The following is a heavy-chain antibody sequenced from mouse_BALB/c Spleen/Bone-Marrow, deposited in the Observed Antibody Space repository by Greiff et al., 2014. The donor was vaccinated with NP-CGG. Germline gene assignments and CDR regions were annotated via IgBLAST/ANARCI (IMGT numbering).Heavy chain of an antibody. D-gene: IGHD1-1*01. CDR1: GFTFSDYG. CDR2: ICTLAYSI. J-gene: IGHJ1*01. V-gene: IGHV5-15*02. CDR3: ARDQVYYYDGCYGYFDD. Sequence: EVKLMESGGGLVQPGGSRKLSCAASGFTFSDYGMAWVRQAPGKGPEWVAFICTLAYSIYYADTVTGRFTISRENAKNTLYLEMSSLSTEATAMYYCARDQVYYYDGCYGYFDDWGAGTPVTVSS.